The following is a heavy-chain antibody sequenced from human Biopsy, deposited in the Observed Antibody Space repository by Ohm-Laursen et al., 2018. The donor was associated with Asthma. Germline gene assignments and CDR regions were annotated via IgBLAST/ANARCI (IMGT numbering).Heavy chain of an antibody. V-gene: IGHV1-69*13. CDR2: IMTVFGTT. D-gene: IGHD6-19*01. Sequence: ASVKVSCKAPGGTFSNFAISWVRQAPGQGLEWLGGIMTVFGTTNYAQKFQGRVTITADESTSTAYMEVTSLRSEDTAIYYCARCQVGYSSGWSLLLKKIYYSGMDVWGQGAAVSVSS. CDR3: ARCQVGYSSGWSLLLKKIYYSGMDV. J-gene: IGHJ6*02. CDR1: GGTFSNFA.